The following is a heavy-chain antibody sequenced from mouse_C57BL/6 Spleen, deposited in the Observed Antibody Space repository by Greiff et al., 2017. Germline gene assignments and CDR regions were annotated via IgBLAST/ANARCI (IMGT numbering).Heavy chain of an antibody. CDR2: FSSGSSTI. CDR3: ARQGRDWYFDV. V-gene: IGHV5-17*01. J-gene: IGHJ1*03. Sequence: EVKLVESGGGLLKPGGSLKLSFAAFGFLFSAFGLHWVRQAPEKGLEWVAYFSSGSSTIYYADTVKGRFTISRDNAKNTLFLQMTSLRSEDTAMYYCARQGRDWYFDVWGTGTTVTVSS. CDR1: GFLFSAFG.